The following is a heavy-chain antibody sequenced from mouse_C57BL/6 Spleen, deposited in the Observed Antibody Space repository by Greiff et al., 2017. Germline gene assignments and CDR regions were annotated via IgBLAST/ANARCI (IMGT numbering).Heavy chain of an antibody. CDR3: ARNYGVYYGNYGGPYYAMDY. CDR1: GFSLTSYG. J-gene: IGHJ4*01. V-gene: IGHV2-2*01. CDR2: IWSGGST. D-gene: IGHD2-1*01. Sequence: QVQLKESGPGLVQPSQSLSITCTASGFSLTSYGVHWVRQSPGKGLEWLGVIWSGGSTDYNAAFISRLSISKDNSKSQVFFKMNSLQADDTAIYYCARNYGVYYGNYGGPYYAMDYWGQGTSVTVSS.